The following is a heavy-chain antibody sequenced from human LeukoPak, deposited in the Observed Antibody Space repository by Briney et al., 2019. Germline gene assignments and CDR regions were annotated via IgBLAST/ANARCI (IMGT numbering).Heavy chain of an antibody. CDR1: GFSFSVYS. D-gene: IGHD2-21*01. CDR2: ISDEGTDQ. V-gene: IGHV3-30*18. CDR3: AKGEFIVVMTGPLDY. Sequence: GGSLRLSCLASGFSFSVYSMPWVRQAPGKGLEWVAVISDEGTDQHYIDSVKGRFSISRDNSKNTLYLQMNSLRPEDTAIYYCAKGEFIVVMTGPLDYWGQGTVVTVSS. J-gene: IGHJ4*02.